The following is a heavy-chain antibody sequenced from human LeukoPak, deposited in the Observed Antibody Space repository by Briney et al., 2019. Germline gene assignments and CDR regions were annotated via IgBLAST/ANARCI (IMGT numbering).Heavy chain of an antibody. V-gene: IGHV1-24*01. J-gene: IGHJ3*02. CDR3: ATSYDSSGYFVGDDAFDI. D-gene: IGHD3-22*01. CDR2: FDPEDGET. CDR1: GYTLTELS. Sequence: ASVKVSCKVSGYTLTELSMHWVRQAPGKGLEWMGGFDPEDGETIYAQKFQGRVTMTEDTSTDTAYMELSSLGSEDTAVYYCATSYDSSGYFVGDDAFDIWGQGTMATVSS.